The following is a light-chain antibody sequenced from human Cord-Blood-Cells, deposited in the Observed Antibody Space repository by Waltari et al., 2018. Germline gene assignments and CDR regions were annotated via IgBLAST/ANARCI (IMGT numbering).Light chain of an antibody. J-gene: IGLJ2*01. CDR1: SRDVGGYNY. CDR3: SSYTSSSALVV. CDR2: AGS. V-gene: IGLV2-14*03. Sequence: QSALTQPASVSGSPGQSITISCTGTSRDVGGYNYVSRDQHHPSKAPKLMVYAGSKRPSGVSSRFSGSKSGNTASLTISGLQAEDEADYYCSSYTSSSALVVFGGGTKLTVL.